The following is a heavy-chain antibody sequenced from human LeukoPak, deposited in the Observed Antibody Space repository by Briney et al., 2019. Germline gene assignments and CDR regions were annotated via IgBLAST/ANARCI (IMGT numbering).Heavy chain of an antibody. CDR2: ISSSSDNT. Sequence: RSGGSLRLSCAASGFTFSSYSMNWVRQAPGKGLQWVSAISSSSDNTYYADSVKGRFTISRDNSKNTLFLQMNSLRADDTAVYYCAKPHYHDSSGYLWDCWGQGTLVTVSS. V-gene: IGHV3-23*01. D-gene: IGHD3-22*01. J-gene: IGHJ4*02. CDR1: GFTFSSYS. CDR3: AKPHYHDSSGYLWDC.